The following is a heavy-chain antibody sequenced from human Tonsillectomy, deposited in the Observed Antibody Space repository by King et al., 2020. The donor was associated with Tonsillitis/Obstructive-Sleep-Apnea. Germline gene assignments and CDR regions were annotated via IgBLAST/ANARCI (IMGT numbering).Heavy chain of an antibody. CDR1: GGSFSGYY. D-gene: IGHD2-2*01. V-gene: IGHV4-34*01. J-gene: IGHJ6*03. CDR2: INHSGST. CDR3: ARGWDVVVPASDQLSMDV. Sequence: VQLQQWGAGLLKPSETLSLTCAVYGGSFSGYYWSWIRQPPGTGLEWIGEINHSGSTNYNPSLKSRVTISVDTSKNQFSLKLSSVTAADTAVYYCARGWDVVVPASDQLSMDVWGEGTTVTVSS.